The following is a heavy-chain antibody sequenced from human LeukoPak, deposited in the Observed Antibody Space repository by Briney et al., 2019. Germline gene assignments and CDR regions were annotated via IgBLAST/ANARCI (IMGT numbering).Heavy chain of an antibody. CDR2: IILFFGTA. CDR1: GGTLSSYA. J-gene: IGHJ4*02. D-gene: IGHD6-13*01. CDR3: ASRANVAADGSNFDY. V-gene: IGHV1-69*06. Sequence: AAVKVSCKASGGTLSSYAISWVRQAPGPGLEWMGGIILFFGTANYAQKFQGRVTITADKSKRTAYMELSSLRAEDTAVYYCASRANVAADGSNFDYWGQGTLVTVSS.